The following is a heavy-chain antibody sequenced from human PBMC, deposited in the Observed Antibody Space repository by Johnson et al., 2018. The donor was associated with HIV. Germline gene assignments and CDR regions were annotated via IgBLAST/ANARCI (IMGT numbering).Heavy chain of an antibody. CDR3: ARGRISMKVVDLRGGGFDI. CDR2: ISSGGNSI. J-gene: IGHJ3*02. D-gene: IGHD3-22*01. CDR1: GFTFNDYG. Sequence: VQLVESGGGLVQPGGSLRLSCAASGFTFNDYGLSWVRQVPGKGLEWVSYISSGGNSIHYADSVKCRFTISRDNSNNTLYLQMNSLRVEDTAVYLCARGRISMKVVDLRGGGFDIWGQGTKVTVSS. V-gene: IGHV3-48*01.